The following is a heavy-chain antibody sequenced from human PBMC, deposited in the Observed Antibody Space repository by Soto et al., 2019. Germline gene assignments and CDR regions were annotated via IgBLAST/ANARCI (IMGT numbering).Heavy chain of an antibody. CDR2: INHSGST. V-gene: IGHV4-34*01. D-gene: IGHD3-3*01. CDR3: ARGGNYDFWSGYYTSYYYYGMDV. J-gene: IGHJ6*02. CDR1: GGSFSGYY. Sequence: SETLSLTCAVYGGSFSGYYWSWIRQPPGKGLEWIGEINHSGSTNYNPSPKSRVTISVDTSKNQFSLKLSSVTAADTAVYYCARGGNYDFWSGYYTSYYYYGMDVWGQGTTVTVSS.